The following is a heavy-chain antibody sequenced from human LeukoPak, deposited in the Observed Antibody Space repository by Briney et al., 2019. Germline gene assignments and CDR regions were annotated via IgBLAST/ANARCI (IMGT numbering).Heavy chain of an antibody. CDR1: GGTFSSYA. CDR3: AKSTDFWSGYPYYMDV. V-gene: IGHV1-69*04. J-gene: IGHJ6*03. CDR2: IIPILGIA. D-gene: IGHD3-3*01. Sequence: ASVKVSCKASGGTFSSYAISGVRQAPGQGLEWMGRIIPILGIANYAQKFQGRVTITADKPTSTAYMELSSLRSEDTAVYYCAKSTDFWSGYPYYMDVWGKGTTVTVSS.